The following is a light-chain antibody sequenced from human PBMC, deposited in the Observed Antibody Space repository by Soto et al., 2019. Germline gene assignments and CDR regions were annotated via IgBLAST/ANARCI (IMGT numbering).Light chain of an antibody. Sequence: EIVMTQSPATLSVSQGERATLSCRASESVSSNLAWYQQKPGQAPRLLIYGASTRATGVPDRFSGSGSGTEFPLTISSLQSADFAVFYCQQSNKWPLTFGGGTKVELK. V-gene: IGKV3-15*01. J-gene: IGKJ4*01. CDR3: QQSNKWPLT. CDR1: ESVSSN. CDR2: GAS.